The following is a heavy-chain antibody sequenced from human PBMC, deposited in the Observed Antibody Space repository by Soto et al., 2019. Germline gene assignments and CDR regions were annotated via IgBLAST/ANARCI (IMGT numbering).Heavy chain of an antibody. D-gene: IGHD6-13*01. CDR1: GGSVRSSTYY. Sequence: PSETLSLTCTVSGGSVRSSTYYWGWIRQSPGKGLEWIGSIYYSGSTHNNPSLKSRVTMSVDTYTNQFSLKLMSVTAADTAIYYCTRYEGGAAADRPLDYWGQGRLVTVSS. J-gene: IGHJ4*02. CDR2: IYYSGST. V-gene: IGHV4-39*01. CDR3: TRYEGGAAADRPLDY.